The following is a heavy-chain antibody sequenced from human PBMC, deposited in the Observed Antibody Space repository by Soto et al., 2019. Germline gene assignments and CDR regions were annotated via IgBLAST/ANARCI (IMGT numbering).Heavy chain of an antibody. V-gene: IGHV4-59*01. CDR1: GGSISSYY. D-gene: IGHD4-17*01. CDR2: IYYSGST. Sequence: SETLSLTCTVSGGSISSYYWSWIRQPPGKGLEWIGYIYYSGSTNYNPSLKSRVTISVDTSKNQFSLKLSSVTAADTAVYYCARMKRKNDYGDFDYWGQGTLVTVS. CDR3: ARMKRKNDYGDFDY. J-gene: IGHJ4*02.